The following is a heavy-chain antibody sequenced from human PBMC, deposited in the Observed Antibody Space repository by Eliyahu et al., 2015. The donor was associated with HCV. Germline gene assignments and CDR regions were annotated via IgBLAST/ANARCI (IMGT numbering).Heavy chain of an antibody. D-gene: IGHD3-22*01. Sequence: EVQLVQSGAEVKXPGESLXISCKGSGYSFTXYWXGWVRQMPGKGLXWMGIIYPGDSDXRYSPSFQGQVTISADKSISTAYLQWSSLKASDTAVYYCARQWGWSTGYLYFFDYWGQGTLVTVSS. CDR1: GYSFTXYW. J-gene: IGHJ4*02. CDR3: ARQWGWSTGYLYFFDY. CDR2: IYPGDSDX. V-gene: IGHV5-51*01.